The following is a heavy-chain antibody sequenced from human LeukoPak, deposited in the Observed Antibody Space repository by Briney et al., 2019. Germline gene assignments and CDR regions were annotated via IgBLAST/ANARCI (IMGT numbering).Heavy chain of an antibody. V-gene: IGHV1-18*01. J-gene: IGHJ2*01. D-gene: IGHD6-25*01. Sequence: GASVKVSCKASSYIFTSHGLSWVRQAPGQGLEWMGWINIYKGNTNYAQKFQGRVTMTTDTSTSTAYMELRSLRSDDTAVYYCARNSSGWYGYFDLWGRGTLVTVSS. CDR1: SYIFTSHG. CDR3: ARNSSGWYGYFDL. CDR2: INIYKGNT.